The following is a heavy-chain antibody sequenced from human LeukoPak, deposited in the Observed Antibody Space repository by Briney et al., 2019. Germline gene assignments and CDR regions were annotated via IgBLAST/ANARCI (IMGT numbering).Heavy chain of an antibody. Sequence: GGSLRLSCAASRFILGSYCMTWVRQAPGKGLEWLSYIRSSDSTTYYADSVKGRFTISRDNAKNSLYLQMDSLRVEDTAVYYCAKRADSSAHSFDYWGQGTLVTVSS. V-gene: IGHV3-48*04. J-gene: IGHJ4*02. CDR1: RFILGSYC. D-gene: IGHD3-22*01. CDR3: AKRADSSAHSFDY. CDR2: IRSSDSTT.